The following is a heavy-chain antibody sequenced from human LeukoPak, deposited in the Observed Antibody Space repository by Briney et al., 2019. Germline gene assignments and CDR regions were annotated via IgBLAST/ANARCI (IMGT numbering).Heavy chain of an antibody. CDR3: ARRYCTNGVCAGNFDY. V-gene: IGHV1-2*02. J-gene: IGHJ4*02. CDR1: GDTFTGYY. CDR2: INPNSGGT. D-gene: IGHD2-8*01. Sequence: ASVKVSCKASGDTFTGYYMHWVRQAPGQGLEWMGWINPNSGGTNYAQKFQGRVTMTRDTSISTAYMELSRLRSDDTAVYYCARRYCTNGVCAGNFDYWGQGTLVTVSS.